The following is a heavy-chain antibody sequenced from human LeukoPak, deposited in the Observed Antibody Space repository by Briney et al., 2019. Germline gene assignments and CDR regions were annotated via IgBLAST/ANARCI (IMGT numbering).Heavy chain of an antibody. V-gene: IGHV3-23*01. J-gene: IGHJ6*02. CDR2: ISKSGDHT. CDR3: ATSWGPDTSAFRWGRDGMDV. Sequence: GGSLRLSCAASGFIFTNYFMSWVRQAPGKGLEWVSAISKSGDHTYYAASAKGRFTIYRDNSKNTQYLQMNSLRAEDTAVYYCATSWGPDTSAFRWGRDGMDVWGQGTTVTVSS. D-gene: IGHD3-16*01. CDR1: GFIFTNYF.